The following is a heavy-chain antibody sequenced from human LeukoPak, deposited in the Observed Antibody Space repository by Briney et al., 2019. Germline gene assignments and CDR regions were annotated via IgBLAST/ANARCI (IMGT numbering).Heavy chain of an antibody. V-gene: IGHV3-23*01. CDR3: AKSLAVPGSPDQ. Sequence: GGSLRLSCAASGFTFTYSAMTWVRQAPGKGLEWVSTVSGSGGNTYYADSVKGRFTISRDNSENTVSLQMNSLRAQDTAVYYCAKSLAVPGSPDQWGQGTLVAVSS. CDR1: GFTFTYSA. J-gene: IGHJ4*02. CDR2: VSGSGGNT. D-gene: IGHD6-19*01.